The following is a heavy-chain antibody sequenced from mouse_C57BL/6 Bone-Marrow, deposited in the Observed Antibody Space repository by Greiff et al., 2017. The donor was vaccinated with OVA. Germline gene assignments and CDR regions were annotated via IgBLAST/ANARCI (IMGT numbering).Heavy chain of an antibody. CDR1: GYTFTSYW. Sequence: QVQLQQPGAELVKPGASVKMSCKASGYTFTSYWITWVKQRPGQGLEWIGDIYPGSGSTNYNEKFKSKATLTVDTSSSTAYMQLSSLTSEDSAVYYCAREGTAQATSFAYWGQGTLVTVSA. CDR3: AREGTAQATSFAY. CDR2: IYPGSGST. J-gene: IGHJ3*01. D-gene: IGHD3-2*02. V-gene: IGHV1-55*01.